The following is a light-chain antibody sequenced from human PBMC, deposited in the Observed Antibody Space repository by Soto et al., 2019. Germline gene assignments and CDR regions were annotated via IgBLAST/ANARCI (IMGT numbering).Light chain of an antibody. CDR1: QSITGY. Sequence: DVQMTQSPSSLSASVGDRVTITCRASQSITGYLNWYQQKPGKAPELLIYGASGLQSGVPSRFSGSGSGADITLTISSLQRDDVATYFCQQSLGIPYTLGQGTRLETK. V-gene: IGKV1-39*01. CDR2: GAS. J-gene: IGKJ2*01. CDR3: QQSLGIPYT.